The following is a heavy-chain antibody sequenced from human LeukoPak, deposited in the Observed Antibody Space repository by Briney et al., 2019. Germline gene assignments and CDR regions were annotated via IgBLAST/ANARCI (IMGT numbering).Heavy chain of an antibody. CDR1: GFTFGNYA. V-gene: IGHV3-48*01. J-gene: IGHJ4*02. CDR2: ISSISGTI. CDR3: ARDHNYAFDY. D-gene: IGHD5-18*01. Sequence: GGSLRLSCAGSGFTFGNYAMSWVRLAPGKGLEWVSYISSISGTINYADSVKGRFTISGDNARNSLFLQMNSLRAEDTAVYYCARDHNYAFDYWGQGTLVTVSS.